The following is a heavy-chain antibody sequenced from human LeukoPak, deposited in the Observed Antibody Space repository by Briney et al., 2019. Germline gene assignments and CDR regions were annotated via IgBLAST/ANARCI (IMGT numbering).Heavy chain of an antibody. CDR2: INPNSGGT. V-gene: IGHV1-2*02. CDR1: GYTFTGYY. Sequence: EASVKVSCKASGYTFTGYYMRWVRQAPGQGLEWMGWINPNSGGTNYAQKFQGRVTMTRDTSISTAYMELSRLRSDDTAVYYCAVYIVVVPAALDYWGQGTLVTVSS. J-gene: IGHJ4*02. D-gene: IGHD2-2*01. CDR3: AVYIVVVPAALDY.